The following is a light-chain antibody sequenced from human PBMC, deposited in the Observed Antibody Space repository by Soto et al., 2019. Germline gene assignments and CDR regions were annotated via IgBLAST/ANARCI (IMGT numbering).Light chain of an antibody. Sequence: DIQMTQSPCTLAVSVGYRFTITCLASQSIRSWLAWYQQKPGKAPKLLIYDAYSLESGVPSRFSGRRSGTEFTLTIAGLQPEDFATYYCQQYESYSPLTFGGGTKVDIK. J-gene: IGKJ4*01. CDR2: DAY. V-gene: IGKV1-5*01. CDR1: QSIRSW. CDR3: QQYESYSPLT.